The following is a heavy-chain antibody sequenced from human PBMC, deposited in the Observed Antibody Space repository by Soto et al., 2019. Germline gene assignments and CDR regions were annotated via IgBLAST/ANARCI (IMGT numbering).Heavy chain of an antibody. V-gene: IGHV4-30-4*01. D-gene: IGHD1-7*01. J-gene: IGHJ4*02. CDR1: GGSISSGNYY. CDR3: ASMGTPATGLYYFHY. Sequence: QVQLQESGPGLVKPSQTLSLTCTVSGGSISSGNYYWSWIRQPTGRGLEWIGFISYSGSTYYNASLKSRFTISVDTSKNQFSLNLSFVTAADTAVYYCASMGTPATGLYYFHYLGQGTLVTVSS. CDR2: ISYSGST.